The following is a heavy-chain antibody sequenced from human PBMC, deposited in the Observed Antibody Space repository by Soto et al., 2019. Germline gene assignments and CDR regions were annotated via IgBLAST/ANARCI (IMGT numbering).Heavy chain of an antibody. CDR1: GYTFTSHS. J-gene: IGHJ5*02. CDR2: ISAYNGYT. V-gene: IGHV1-18*04. Sequence: QVQLVQSGAEVKKPGASVKVSCKASGYTFTSHSIIWVRRAPGEGLEWVGGISAYNGYTNSAENFQGRVTMTTDASTNTAYMELRSLRSDDTAVYYCARVGYYYGSGSYVFDPWGQGTLVTVSS. CDR3: ARVGYYYGSGSYVFDP. D-gene: IGHD3-10*01.